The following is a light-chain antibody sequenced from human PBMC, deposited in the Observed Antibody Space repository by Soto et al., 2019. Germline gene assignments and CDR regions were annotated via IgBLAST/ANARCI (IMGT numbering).Light chain of an antibody. CDR3: QLYGGSHMFS. CDR2: AAS. V-gene: IGKV3-20*01. J-gene: IGKJ2*01. CDR1: RSFASSY. Sequence: EIVLTQSPATLSLSPGERATLSCRASRSFASSYLAWYQHKPGQAPRLLIYAASSRATGIPDRFIGSGSGTDFTLTISRLEPDDSAVYYCQLYGGSHMFSFGQGTKLEIK.